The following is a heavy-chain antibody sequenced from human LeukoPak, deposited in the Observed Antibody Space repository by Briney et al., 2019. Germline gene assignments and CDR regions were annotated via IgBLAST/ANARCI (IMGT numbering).Heavy chain of an antibody. D-gene: IGHD3-10*01. CDR2: IYHSGST. J-gene: IGHJ4*02. CDR1: GYSISSGYY. Sequence: PSETLSLTCAVSGYSISSGYYWGWIRQPPGKGLEWIGSIYHSGSTYYNPSLKSRVTTSVDTSKNQFSLKLSSVTAADTAAYYCAGGENNYGSGRSYFDYWGQGTLVTVSS. V-gene: IGHV4-38-2*01. CDR3: AGGENNYGSGRSYFDY.